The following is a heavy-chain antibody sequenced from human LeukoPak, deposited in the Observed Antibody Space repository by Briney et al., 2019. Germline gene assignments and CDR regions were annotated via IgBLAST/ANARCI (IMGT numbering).Heavy chain of an antibody. V-gene: IGHV3-23*01. CDR1: GFTFTIYA. CDR3: EKVPRRNYFDY. J-gene: IGHJ4*02. D-gene: IGHD1-1*01. Sequence: GGSLRLSCAASGFTFTIYAMSWVRHAPGKGLECVSAITGSGANTYYEDSVKGRFTISRDNSKNTLYLQMNSLRDEDTAVYYCEKVPRRNYFDYWGQGTLVTVSS. CDR2: ITGSGANT.